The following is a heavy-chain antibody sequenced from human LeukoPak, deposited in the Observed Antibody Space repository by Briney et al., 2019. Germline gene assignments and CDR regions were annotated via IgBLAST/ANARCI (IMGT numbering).Heavy chain of an antibody. Sequence: GGSLRLSCAASGFTLSSYAMSWVRQAAGKGLEWVSAISGGIGTTYYADSVKGRFTISRDNSKNTLYLQMNSLRAEDTAVYYCAKVQGWGTGYFFDSWGQGTLVTVSS. J-gene: IGHJ4*02. V-gene: IGHV3-23*01. CDR1: GFTLSSYA. CDR2: ISGGIGTT. D-gene: IGHD3-16*01. CDR3: AKVQGWGTGYFFDS.